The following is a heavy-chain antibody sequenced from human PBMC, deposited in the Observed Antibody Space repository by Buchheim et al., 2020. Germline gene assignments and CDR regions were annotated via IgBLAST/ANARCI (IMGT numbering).Heavy chain of an antibody. CDR1: GGSISSSSYY. Sequence: QLQLQESGPGLVKPSETLSLTCTVSGGSISSSSYYWGWIRQSPGKGLEWIGSIYYSGSTYYNPSLKSRVTISVDTSKNQFSLKLSSVTAADTAVYYCARGQNEYSSSWEPVVDYGMDVWGQGTT. CDR3: ARGQNEYSSSWEPVVDYGMDV. V-gene: IGHV4-39*07. J-gene: IGHJ6*02. CDR2: IYYSGST. D-gene: IGHD6-13*01.